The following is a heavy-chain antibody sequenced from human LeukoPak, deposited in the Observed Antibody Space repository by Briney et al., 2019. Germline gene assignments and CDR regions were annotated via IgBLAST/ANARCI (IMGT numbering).Heavy chain of an antibody. CDR2: FGGSRGST. D-gene: IGHD2-21*02. V-gene: IGHV3-23*01. Sequence: PGGSLRLSCAASTFTLSTYGVSWVRQAPGEGREWVSVFGGSRGSTHYADSVKGRFTISRDDSKNTLYLHMNSLRAEDTAIYYCAKGQYGGHSLIEYWGQGTLVAVSS. CDR1: TFTLSTYG. CDR3: AKGQYGGHSLIEY. J-gene: IGHJ4*02.